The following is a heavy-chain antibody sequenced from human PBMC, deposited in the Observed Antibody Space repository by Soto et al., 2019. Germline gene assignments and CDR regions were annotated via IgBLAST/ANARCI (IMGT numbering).Heavy chain of an antibody. D-gene: IGHD3-22*01. Sequence: QVQLQESGPGLVKPSGTLSLTCAVSGGSISSSNWWSWVRQPPGKGLEWIGEIYHSGSTNYNPSLKSRVTISVDKSKNQFSLKLSSVTAADTAVYYCARETPPYTSSGYYYYYYGMDVWGQGTTVTVSS. CDR1: GGSISSSNW. CDR2: IYHSGST. J-gene: IGHJ6*02. V-gene: IGHV4-4*02. CDR3: ARETPPYTSSGYYYYYYGMDV.